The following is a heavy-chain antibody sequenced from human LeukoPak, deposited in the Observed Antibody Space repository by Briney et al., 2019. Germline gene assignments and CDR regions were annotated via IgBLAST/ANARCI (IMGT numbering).Heavy chain of an antibody. J-gene: IGHJ5*02. Sequence: ASVKVSFTATGYTFTSYGSSWLRQAPGQGLEWMGWISAYNGNTNYAQKLQGRVTMTTDTSTSTAYMELRSLRSDDTAVYYCARDGITMIAVVNAYNCFDPWGQGTLVTVSS. CDR2: ISAYNGNT. CDR3: ARDGITMIAVVNAYNCFDP. V-gene: IGHV1-18*01. D-gene: IGHD3-22*01. CDR1: GYTFTSYG.